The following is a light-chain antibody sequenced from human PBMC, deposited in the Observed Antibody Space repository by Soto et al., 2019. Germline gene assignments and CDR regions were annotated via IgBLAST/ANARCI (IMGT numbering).Light chain of an antibody. J-gene: IGKJ5*01. Sequence: GDRVTITFRASQNINRWLAGYQQKPWKAPKLLIYEASSLEKGVPARFGGSGSGTEFTLTISSLQSEDFAVYYCQQYNNWPPITFGQGTRLET. CDR2: EAS. V-gene: IGKV1-5*03. CDR3: QQYNNWPPIT. CDR1: QNINRW.